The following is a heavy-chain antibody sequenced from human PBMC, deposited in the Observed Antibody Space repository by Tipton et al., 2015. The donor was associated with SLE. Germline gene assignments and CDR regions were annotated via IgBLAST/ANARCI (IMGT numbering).Heavy chain of an antibody. CDR2: IYYSVAT. V-gene: IGHV4-39*07. CDR3: ARFHVKSYYEFDC. CDR1: GGSISSSGHY. D-gene: IGHD3-10*01. J-gene: IGHJ4*02. Sequence: TLSLTCTVSGGSISSSGHYWGWIRQPPGKGLEWIGSIYYSVATHYNPSLMSRVTISVDTSKNQFSLDLRSVTAADTAVYYCARFHVKSYYEFDCWGQGTLVTVSS.